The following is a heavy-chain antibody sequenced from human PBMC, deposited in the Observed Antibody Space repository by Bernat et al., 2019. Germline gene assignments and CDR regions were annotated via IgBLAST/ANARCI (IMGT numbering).Heavy chain of an antibody. J-gene: IGHJ3*02. CDR3: ASPARWSSAFDI. D-gene: IGHD2-8*02. CDR1: GGSISSSNW. CDR2: IYSGGRI. V-gene: IGHV3-66*01. Sequence: VQLQESGPGLVKPSGTLSLTCAVSGGSISSSNWWSWVRQPPGKGLEWVSVIYSGGRIYYADSVKGRFTISRDNSKNTLYLQMNSRRVEDTAVYYCASPARWSSAFDIWGQGTMVTVSS.